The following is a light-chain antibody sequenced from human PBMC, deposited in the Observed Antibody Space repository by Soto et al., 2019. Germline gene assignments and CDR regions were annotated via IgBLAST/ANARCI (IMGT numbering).Light chain of an antibody. V-gene: IGLV2-14*03. Sequence: QSVLTQPASVSGSPGQSITISCTGTSSDVGGYNYVSWYQHYPDKAPKLMIYDVNNRPSGVSHRFSGSKSGNTASLTISGLQAEDEAAYYCSSYSSTNTRLVFGGGTKLTVL. CDR1: SSDVGGYNY. J-gene: IGLJ2*01. CDR3: SSYSSTNTRLV. CDR2: DVN.